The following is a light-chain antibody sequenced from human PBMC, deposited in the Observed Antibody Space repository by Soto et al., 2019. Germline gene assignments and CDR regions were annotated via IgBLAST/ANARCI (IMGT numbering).Light chain of an antibody. V-gene: IGLV4-69*01. CDR2: VTSDGSH. CDR1: SGHRRYA. J-gene: IGLJ2*01. Sequence: QPVLTQLPSASASLGASVKLTCTLSSGHRRYAIAWHQQQPEKGPRYLMKVTSDGSHIKGDGIPVRFSGASSGAERYLTIPSHQSEDEANYDCQTWGTCLVLFGGLTKLTVL. CDR3: QTWGTCLVL.